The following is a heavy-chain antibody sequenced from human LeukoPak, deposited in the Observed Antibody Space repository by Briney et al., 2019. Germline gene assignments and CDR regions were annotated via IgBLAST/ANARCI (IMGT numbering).Heavy chain of an antibody. CDR3: ASEGGDTAIFGLDY. J-gene: IGHJ4*02. D-gene: IGHD5-18*01. CDR1: GFSFGSYA. CDR2: ICGSVSGSGDCT. Sequence: GGSLRLSCAASGFSFGSYAMSWVRQAAGKGLEWVSEICGSVSGSGDCTHYADSVKGRFTISRDNSKKTLYLQMNSLRAEDTAVYYCASEGGDTAIFGLDYWGQGTLVTVSS. V-gene: IGHV3-23*01.